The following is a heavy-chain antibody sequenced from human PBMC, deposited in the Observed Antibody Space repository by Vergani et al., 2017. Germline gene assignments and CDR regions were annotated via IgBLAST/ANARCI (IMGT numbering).Heavy chain of an antibody. CDR3: VKEGLYSYGVLDY. CDR1: GFTFSNYA. CDR2: ITSNGGST. J-gene: IGHJ4*02. Sequence: EVQLVESGGGLVQPGGSLRLSCSASGFTFSNYAMHWVRQAPGKGLQYVSAITSNGGSTYYADSVKGRFTISRDNSKNTLFLQVSSLRAEDTAVYYCVKEGLYSYGVLDYWGQGTLVTVSS. D-gene: IGHD5-18*01. V-gene: IGHV3-64D*06.